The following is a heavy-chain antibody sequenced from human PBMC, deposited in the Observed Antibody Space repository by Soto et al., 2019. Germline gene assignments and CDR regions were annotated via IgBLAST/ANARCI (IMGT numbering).Heavy chain of an antibody. Sequence: SETLSLTCTVSSDSISSGGYYWSWIRQHPGKGLEWIGYIYYSGSTYYNPSLKSRVTISVDTSKNQFSLKLSSVTAADTAVYYCASTRNYYYDSSGYYPHFDYWGQGTLVTGSS. CDR1: SDSISSGGYY. D-gene: IGHD3-22*01. CDR2: IYYSGST. V-gene: IGHV4-31*03. CDR3: ASTRNYYYDSSGYYPHFDY. J-gene: IGHJ4*02.